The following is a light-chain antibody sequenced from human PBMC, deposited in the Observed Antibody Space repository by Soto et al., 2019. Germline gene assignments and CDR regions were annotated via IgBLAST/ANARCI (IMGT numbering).Light chain of an antibody. CDR2: NAS. Sequence: EIVLTQSPGTLSLSPGERATLSCRASESVRSYLAWYQQKPGQAPRLLIYNASKRATGIPARFSGSGSGTDFTLSVSSLEPEDFAIYYCQQRSDWEFTFGPGTIVDIK. J-gene: IGKJ3*01. CDR3: QQRSDWEFT. CDR1: ESVRSY. V-gene: IGKV3-11*01.